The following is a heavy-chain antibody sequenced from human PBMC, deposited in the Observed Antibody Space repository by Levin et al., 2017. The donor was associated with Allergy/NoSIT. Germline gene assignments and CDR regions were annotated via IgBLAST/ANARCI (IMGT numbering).Heavy chain of an antibody. J-gene: IGHJ4*02. CDR1: GFTFSDYE. V-gene: IGHV3-48*03. Sequence: GGSLRLSCAASGFTFSDYEMNWVRQAPGKGLEWVSSIAGSDNSKNYADSVKGRFTVSRDNAQTSLSLHMNSLRAEDTAVYYCAGGDWGVIRDFWGQGTLDTVSS. CDR2: IAGSDNSK. D-gene: IGHD3-16*01. CDR3: AGGDWGVIRDF.